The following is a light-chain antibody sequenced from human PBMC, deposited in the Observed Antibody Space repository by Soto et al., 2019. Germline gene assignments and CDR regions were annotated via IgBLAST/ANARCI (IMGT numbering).Light chain of an antibody. J-gene: IGKJ2*01. V-gene: IGKV4-1*01. Sequence: DIVMTQSPDSLAVSLGERATINCKSSQSILYSPNNKNCLAWYQQKPGQPPKLLIYWASARESGVPDRFSGSGSETDFTLTISSLRAEDVAVSHCQHYCSLPYAFGQETQLEIK. CDR2: WAS. CDR1: QSILYSPNNKNC. CDR3: QHYCSLPYA.